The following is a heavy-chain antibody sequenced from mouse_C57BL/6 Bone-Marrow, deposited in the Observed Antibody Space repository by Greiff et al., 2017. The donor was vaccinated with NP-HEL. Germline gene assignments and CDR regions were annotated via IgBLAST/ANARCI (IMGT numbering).Heavy chain of an antibody. V-gene: IGHV1-82*01. D-gene: IGHD2-5*01. CDR2: IYPGDGDT. CDR1: GYAFSSSW. CDR3: ASPYSNYEQDY. Sequence: VQVVESGPELVKPGASVKISCKASGYAFSSSWMNWVKQRPGKGLEWIGRIYPGDGDTNYNGKFKGKATLTADKSSSTAYMQLSSLTSEDSAVYLCASPYSNYEQDYWGQGTTLTVSS. J-gene: IGHJ2*01.